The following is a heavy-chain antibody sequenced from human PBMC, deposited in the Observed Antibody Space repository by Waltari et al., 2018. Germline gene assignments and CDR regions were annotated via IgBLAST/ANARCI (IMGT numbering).Heavy chain of an antibody. CDR3: ARVGDYHGSGRFGLDV. V-gene: IGHV4-34*01. Sequence: QAQLHQWGAGLLKPSETLSLTCAVSGGSFSGYFWSWIRQSPGKGLEWIGEINRDGTANYNPSLKSRVGMSVDTSKSQISLSLSSVTAADAAVYYCARVGDYHGSGRFGLDVWGRGTRVTVSS. CDR2: INRDGTA. CDR1: GGSFSGYF. J-gene: IGHJ6*02. D-gene: IGHD3-10*01.